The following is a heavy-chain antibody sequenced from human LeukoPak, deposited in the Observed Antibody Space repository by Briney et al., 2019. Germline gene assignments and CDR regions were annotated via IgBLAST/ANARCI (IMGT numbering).Heavy chain of an antibody. Sequence: KPSETLSLTCTVSGYSISSGYYWGWIRQPPGKGLEWIGHIYHSGSTYYNPSLKSRVAISVDRSKNQFSLKLSSVTAADTAVYYCTRVGIGYGGYDYSLDRWGQGTLVTVSS. V-gene: IGHV4-38-2*02. D-gene: IGHD5-12*01. CDR1: GYSISSGYY. J-gene: IGHJ5*02. CDR2: IYHSGST. CDR3: TRVGIGYGGYDYSLDR.